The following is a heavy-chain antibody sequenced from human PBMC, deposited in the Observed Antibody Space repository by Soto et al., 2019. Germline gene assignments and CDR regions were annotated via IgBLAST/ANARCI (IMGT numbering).Heavy chain of an antibody. CDR2: IIPIFGTA. D-gene: IGHD3-22*01. CDR1: GGTISSYA. Sequence: ASVKVSCKASGGTISSYAISWVRQAPGQGLEWMGGIIPIFGTANYAQKFQGRVTITADESTSTAYMELSSLRSEDTAVYYCARDESDYYDSSGYYYVWFDPWGQGTLVTVSS. J-gene: IGHJ5*02. CDR3: ARDESDYYDSSGYYYVWFDP. V-gene: IGHV1-69*13.